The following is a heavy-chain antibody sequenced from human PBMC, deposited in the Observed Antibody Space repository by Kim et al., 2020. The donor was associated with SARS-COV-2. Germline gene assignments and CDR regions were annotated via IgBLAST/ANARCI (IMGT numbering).Heavy chain of an antibody. D-gene: IGHD3-10*01. Sequence: GGSLRLSCAASGFTFSSCAIHWVRQAPGKGLEWVAVISYDGSNKNYADSVKGRFTISRDNSKNTLYLQMNSLRAEDTALYYCARGPWSRPRGHPYSYYGMDVWGQGTTVTVSS. CDR1: GFTFSSCA. J-gene: IGHJ6*02. V-gene: IGHV3-30-3*01. CDR2: ISYDGSNK. CDR3: ARGPWSRPRGHPYSYYGMDV.